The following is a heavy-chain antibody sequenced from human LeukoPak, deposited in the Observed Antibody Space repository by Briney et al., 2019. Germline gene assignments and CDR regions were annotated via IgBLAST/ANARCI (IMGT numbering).Heavy chain of an antibody. Sequence: PGGSLRLSCAASGFTFSSYAMSWVRQAPGKGLEWVSAISGSGGSTYYADSVKGRFTISRDNAKNSLYLQMNSLRAEDTAVYYCARDYIYGDKDYWGQGTLVTVSS. CDR2: ISGSGGST. CDR1: GFTFSSYA. D-gene: IGHD4-17*01. J-gene: IGHJ4*02. CDR3: ARDYIYGDKDY. V-gene: IGHV3-23*01.